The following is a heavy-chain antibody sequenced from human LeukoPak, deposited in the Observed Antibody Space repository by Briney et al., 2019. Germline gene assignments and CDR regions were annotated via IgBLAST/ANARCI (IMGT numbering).Heavy chain of an antibody. CDR2: ITGSSSDI. J-gene: IGHJ4*02. V-gene: IGHV3-48*02. D-gene: IGHD1-14*01. Sequence: PGGSLRLSRAASGFTFSSYSMNWVRQAPGEGLEWVSYITGSSSDINLADSVKGRFTISRDNAKNSLYLQMNSLRDEDTAVYYCARGMRGMAYFDYWGQGALVTVSS. CDR3: ARGMRGMAYFDY. CDR1: GFTFSSYS.